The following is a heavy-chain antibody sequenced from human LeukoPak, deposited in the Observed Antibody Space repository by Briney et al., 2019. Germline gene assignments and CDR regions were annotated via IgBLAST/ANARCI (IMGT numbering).Heavy chain of an antibody. CDR2: IYPGDSDT. CDR1: GYSFTSYW. D-gene: IGHD6-13*01. V-gene: IGHV5-51*01. CDR3: ARTMEGIAAAGTAFDI. Sequence: ESLKISCKGSGYSFTSYWIGWVRQMPGKGLEWMGIIYPGDSDTRYSPSFQGQVTISADKSISTAYLQWSSLKASDTAMYYCARTMEGIAAAGTAFDIWGQGTMVTVSS. J-gene: IGHJ3*02.